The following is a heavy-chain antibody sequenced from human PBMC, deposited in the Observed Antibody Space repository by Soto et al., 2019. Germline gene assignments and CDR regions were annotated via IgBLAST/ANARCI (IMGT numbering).Heavy chain of an antibody. CDR3: ARVRGGSGTFPPLY. D-gene: IGHD3-10*01. CDR1: GFTFSTFG. Sequence: GGSLRLSCAASGFTFSTFGMHWVRQAPGKGLEWVAVIWYDGSKKYYADSVKGRFTISRDNSNNMLHLEMNSLRAEDTAVYYCARVRGGSGTFPPLYWGQGTLVTVSS. CDR2: IWYDGSKK. J-gene: IGHJ4*02. V-gene: IGHV3-33*01.